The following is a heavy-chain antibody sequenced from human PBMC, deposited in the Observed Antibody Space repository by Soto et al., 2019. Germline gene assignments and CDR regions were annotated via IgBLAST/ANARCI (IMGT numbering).Heavy chain of an antibody. CDR3: ARDLGGLASSSRSYNGLDV. CDR2: IYYIGST. V-gene: IGHV4-31*03. CDR1: GGSLNSRGYY. Sequence: HVQLQESGPGLVTPSQTLSLTCTVSGGSLNSRGYYWGWIRQYPGKGLEWIGYIYYIGSTYYNPSLRSRVTMSVDTSKNEFYLKLRSVTAADTAVYYCARDLGGLASSSRSYNGLDVWGQGTTVTVSS. J-gene: IGHJ6*02. D-gene: IGHD3-10*01.